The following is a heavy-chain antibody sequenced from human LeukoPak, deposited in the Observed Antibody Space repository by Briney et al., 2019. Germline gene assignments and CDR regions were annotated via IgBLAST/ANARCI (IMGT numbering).Heavy chain of an antibody. CDR1: GGSISSYY. Sequence: NPSETLSLTCTVSGGSISSYYWSWIRQPPGKGLEWIGYIYYSGSTNYNPSLKSRVTISVDTSKNQFSLKLSSVTAADTAVYYCARTADCDFWSGLNYYYYMDVWGKGTTVTVSS. V-gene: IGHV4-59*01. J-gene: IGHJ6*03. D-gene: IGHD3-3*01. CDR3: ARTADCDFWSGLNYYYYMDV. CDR2: IYYSGST.